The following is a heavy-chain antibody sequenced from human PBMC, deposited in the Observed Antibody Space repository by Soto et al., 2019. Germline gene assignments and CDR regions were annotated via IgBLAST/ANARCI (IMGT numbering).Heavy chain of an antibody. CDR1: GGSFSGYY. J-gene: IGHJ3*02. D-gene: IGHD5-18*01. CDR3: ARGQPLILHSYRYRTDIDI. Sequence: SETLSLTCAGYGGSFSGYYRSGIRQPPGKGLEWIGEINHSGSTNYNPSLKSRVSISLDTIKNQFSLKLSSVTAADTAVYYCARGQPLILHSYRYRTDIDIWGQGTMRT. V-gene: IGHV4-34*01. CDR2: INHSGST.